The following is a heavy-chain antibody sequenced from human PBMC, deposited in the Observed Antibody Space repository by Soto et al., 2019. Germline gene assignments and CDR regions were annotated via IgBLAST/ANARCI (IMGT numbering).Heavy chain of an antibody. D-gene: IGHD3-10*01. J-gene: IGHJ6*03. CDR1: GFTVSSNY. Sequence: PGGSLRLSCAASGFTVSSNYMSWVRQAPGKGLEWVSVIYSGGSTYYADSVKGRFTISRDNSKNTLYLQTNSLRAEDTAVYYCARQYGSGSYYYYYYYMDVWGKGTTVTVSS. CDR2: IYSGGST. V-gene: IGHV3-66*04. CDR3: ARQYGSGSYYYYYYYMDV.